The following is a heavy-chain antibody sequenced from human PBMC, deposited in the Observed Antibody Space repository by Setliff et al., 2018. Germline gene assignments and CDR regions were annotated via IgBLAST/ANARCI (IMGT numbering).Heavy chain of an antibody. CDR1: GYSFTSYW. CDR2: IYPGDSDT. CDR3: ARVGQQLVYYYYGMDV. V-gene: IGHV5-51*01. J-gene: IGHJ6*02. D-gene: IGHD6-13*01. Sequence: ESLKISCKGSGYSFTSYWIGWVRQMPGKGLEWMGIIYPGDSDTGYSPSFQGQVTISADKSISTAYLQWSSLKASDTAMYYCARVGQQLVYYYYGMDVWGQGTTVTVSS.